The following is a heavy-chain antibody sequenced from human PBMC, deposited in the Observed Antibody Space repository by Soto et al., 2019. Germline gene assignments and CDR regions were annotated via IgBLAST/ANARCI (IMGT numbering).Heavy chain of an antibody. CDR2: THWNDDN. J-gene: IGHJ6*02. CDR3: IHSRVAYGMDV. V-gene: IGHV2-5*01. Sequence: QITLKESGPTLVKPTQTLTLTCTFSGFSLITSGVGVGWIRQPPGKALEWLAVTHWNDDNHYTPSLNSRLTITKDTTKNPVVLTMTSLDRVDTATYYCIHSRVAYGMDVWGQGTTVTVSS. D-gene: IGHD3-16*01. CDR1: GFSLITSGVG.